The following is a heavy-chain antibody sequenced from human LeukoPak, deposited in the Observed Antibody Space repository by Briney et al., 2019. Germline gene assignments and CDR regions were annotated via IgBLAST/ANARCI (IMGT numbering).Heavy chain of an antibody. CDR2: IYYSGST. CDR1: GGSISSGDYY. Sequence: SETLSLTCTVSGGSISSGDYYWSWIRQPPGKGLEWIGYIYYSGSTYYNPSLKSRVTISVDTSKNQFSLKLSSVTAADTAVYYCARGGGGNRSEKEWFGELYRKYNWFDPWGQGTLVTVSS. D-gene: IGHD3-10*01. CDR3: ARGGGGNRSEKEWFGELYRKYNWFDP. V-gene: IGHV4-30-4*01. J-gene: IGHJ5*02.